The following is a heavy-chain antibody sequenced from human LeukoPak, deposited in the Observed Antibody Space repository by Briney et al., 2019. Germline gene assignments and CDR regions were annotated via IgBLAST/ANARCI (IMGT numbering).Heavy chain of an antibody. CDR2: ISSSSSFI. V-gene: IGHV3-11*06. Sequence: GGSLRLSCAASGFTFSDYYMSWIRQAPGKGLEWVSSISSSSSFIYYADSVKGRFTISRDNAKNSLYLQMNSLRAEDTAVYYCARMAYCGGDCYFDNWGQGTLVTVSS. CDR3: ARMAYCGGDCYFDN. J-gene: IGHJ4*02. D-gene: IGHD2-21*02. CDR1: GFTFSDYY.